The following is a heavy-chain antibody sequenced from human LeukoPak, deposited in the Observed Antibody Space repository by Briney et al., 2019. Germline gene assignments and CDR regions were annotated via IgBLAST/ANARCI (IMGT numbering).Heavy chain of an antibody. V-gene: IGHV4-38-2*02. Sequence: SETLSLTCTVSGYSISSGYYWGWVRQPPGKGLEWIGTIYHSGSTYYNPSLKSRVTISVDTSKNQFSLKLSSVTAADTAVYYCARETSQKGAHYMDVWGKGTTITISS. CDR3: ARETSQKGAHYMDV. D-gene: IGHD3-16*01. CDR1: GYSISSGYY. J-gene: IGHJ6*03. CDR2: IYHSGST.